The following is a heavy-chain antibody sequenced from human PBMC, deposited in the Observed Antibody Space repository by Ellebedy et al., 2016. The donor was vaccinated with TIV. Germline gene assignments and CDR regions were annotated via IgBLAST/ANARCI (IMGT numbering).Heavy chain of an antibody. CDR1: GYTFTDYY. J-gene: IGHJ5*02. CDR3: ARVTYDIFPTHPESVGWFDP. V-gene: IGHV1-2*02. D-gene: IGHD3-9*01. CDR2: INPNRGAT. Sequence: AASVKVSCKASGYTFTDYYMHWVRQAPGQGLEWMGWINPNRGATNYAQIFQGGVTMTRDTSINTAYMGLSRLTSDDTAIYYCARVTYDIFPTHPESVGWFDPWGQGTLVTVSS.